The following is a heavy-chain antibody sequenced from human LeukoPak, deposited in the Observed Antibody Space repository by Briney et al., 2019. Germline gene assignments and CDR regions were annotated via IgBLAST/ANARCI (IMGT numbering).Heavy chain of an antibody. V-gene: IGHV4-59*12. Sequence: SETLSLTCTVSSGSISNYYWSWIRQPPGKGLEWIGYIYYSGSTNYNPSLNSRVNISVDTSKNQFSLKLSSVTAADTAVYYCARVEDSGYDYRGRFDPWGQGTLVTVSS. CDR2: IYYSGST. J-gene: IGHJ5*02. CDR3: ARVEDSGYDYRGRFDP. D-gene: IGHD5-12*01. CDR1: SGSISNYY.